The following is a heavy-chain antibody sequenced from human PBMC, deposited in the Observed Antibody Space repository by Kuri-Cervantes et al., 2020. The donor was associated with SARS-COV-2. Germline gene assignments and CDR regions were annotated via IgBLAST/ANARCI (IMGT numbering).Heavy chain of an antibody. CDR1: GFTVSSHY. CDR3: AKARYHGGFDY. CDR2: IYSCGST. Sequence: GESLIISCAASGFTVSSHYMSWVRQAPGEGLEWVSVIYSCGSTYYADSVKGRFTISRDNSKNTLYLQMNSLRAEDTAVYYCAKARYHGGFDYWGQGTLITVSS. V-gene: IGHV3-53*01. D-gene: IGHD2-2*01. J-gene: IGHJ4*02.